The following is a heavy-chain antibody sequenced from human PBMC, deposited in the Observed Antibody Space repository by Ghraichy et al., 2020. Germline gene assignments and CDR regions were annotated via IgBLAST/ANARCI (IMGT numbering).Heavy chain of an antibody. CDR2: IYTSGST. D-gene: IGHD3-10*01. Sequence: SETLSLTCTVSGGSISSYYWSWIRQPAGKGLEWIGRIYTSGSTNYNPSLKSRVTMSVDTSKNQFSLKLSSVTAADTAVYYCARDRITYGYRSVPFDYWGQGTLVTVSS. CDR1: GGSISSYY. CDR3: ARDRITYGYRSVPFDY. V-gene: IGHV4-4*07. J-gene: IGHJ4*02.